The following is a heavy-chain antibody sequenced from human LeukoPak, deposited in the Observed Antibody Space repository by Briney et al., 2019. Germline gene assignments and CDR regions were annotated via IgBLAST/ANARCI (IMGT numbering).Heavy chain of an antibody. CDR2: ISTDASST. Sequence: QPGGSLRLSCAGSGFTFSSYWMHWVRQAPGKGLVWVSRISTDASSTTYADSVKGRFTISRDNAKGTLYLQMSSLRAEDTAIYYCAKNWGGLDYWGQGTLVTVSS. J-gene: IGHJ4*02. CDR3: AKNWGGLDY. V-gene: IGHV3-74*01. CDR1: GFTFSSYW. D-gene: IGHD3-10*01.